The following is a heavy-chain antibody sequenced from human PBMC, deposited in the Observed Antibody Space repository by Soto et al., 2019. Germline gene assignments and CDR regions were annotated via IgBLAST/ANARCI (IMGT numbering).Heavy chain of an antibody. D-gene: IGHD3-22*01. Sequence: ASVKVSCKAPGYSFTNYGITWVRQAPGQGLEWMGWISYNGNTNHAQNLQGRVTMTTDTSTNTAYMELRGLSSDDTAVYYCARVEDYFDSSGYNHWGQGTLVTVSS. J-gene: IGHJ5*02. CDR3: ARVEDYFDSSGYNH. V-gene: IGHV1-18*04. CDR1: GYSFTNYG. CDR2: ISYNGNT.